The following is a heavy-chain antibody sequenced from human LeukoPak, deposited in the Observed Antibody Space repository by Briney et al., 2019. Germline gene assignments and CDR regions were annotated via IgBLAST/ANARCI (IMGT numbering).Heavy chain of an antibody. CDR3: AGDLVAVAGNGDY. CDR1: GFTFSIYG. V-gene: IGHV3-33*01. CDR2: IWFDGSNK. Sequence: PGGSLRLSCGASGFTFSIYGMHWVRQAPGKGPEWVAVIWFDGSNKYYADSAKGRFTISRDNSKNTLYLQMNSLRGEDTAVYYCAGDLVAVAGNGDYWGQGTLVTVSS. J-gene: IGHJ4*02. D-gene: IGHD6-19*01.